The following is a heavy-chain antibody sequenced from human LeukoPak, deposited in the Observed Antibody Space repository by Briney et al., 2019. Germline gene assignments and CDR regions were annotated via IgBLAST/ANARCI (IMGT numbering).Heavy chain of an antibody. D-gene: IGHD2-2*01. CDR3: SRTGVYCSTTSCYEDY. CDR2: ISSSSYI. J-gene: IGHJ4*02. CDR1: GFTFSSYS. V-gene: IGHV3-21*01. Sequence: SGGSLRLSCAATGFTFSSYSMNWVRQAPGKGLEWVSSISSSSYIYYADSVKGRFTISRDNAKNSLYLQMNSLRAEDTAVYYCSRTGVYCSTTSCYEDYWGQGTLVTVSS.